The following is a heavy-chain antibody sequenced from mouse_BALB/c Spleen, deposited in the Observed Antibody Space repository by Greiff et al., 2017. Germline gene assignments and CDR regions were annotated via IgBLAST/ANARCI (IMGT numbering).Heavy chain of an antibody. CDR3: ARKGDYDYDGYYFDY. D-gene: IGHD2-4*01. CDR1: GYSITSGYY. Sequence: DVQLQESGPGLVKPSQSLSLTCSVTGYSITSGYYWNWIRQFPGNKLEWMGYISYDGSNNYNPSLKNRISITRDTSKNQFFLKLNSVTTEDTATYYCARKGDYDYDGYYFDYWGQGTTRTVSS. V-gene: IGHV3-6*02. CDR2: ISYDGSN. J-gene: IGHJ2*01.